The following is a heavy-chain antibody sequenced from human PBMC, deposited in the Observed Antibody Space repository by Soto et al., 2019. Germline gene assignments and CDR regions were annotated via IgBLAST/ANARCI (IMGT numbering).Heavy chain of an antibody. D-gene: IGHD2-15*01. Sequence: SETLSLTCAVYGGSFSGYYWGWVRQSPGTGLEWIGSIYYLGYTYYNPSLKSRVTLSVDTSKSQFSLNLNSVTAADTSVYYCARMPCPGSCSYWYFDLWGRGTLVTVSS. CDR1: GGSFSGYY. V-gene: IGHV4-39*01. CDR3: ARMPCPGSCSYWYFDL. CDR2: IYYLGYT. J-gene: IGHJ2*01.